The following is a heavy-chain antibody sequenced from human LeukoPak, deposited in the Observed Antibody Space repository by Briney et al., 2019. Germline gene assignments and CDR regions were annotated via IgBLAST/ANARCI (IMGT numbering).Heavy chain of an antibody. J-gene: IGHJ6*03. CDR1: GFTFDDYG. V-gene: IGHV3-20*04. CDR3: ARDLESYSSSWYGEDYYMDV. D-gene: IGHD6-13*01. CDR2: INWNGGST. Sequence: GGSLRLSCAASGFTFDDYGMSWVRQAPGKGLEWVSGINWNGGSTGYADSVKGRFTISRDNAKNSLYLQMNSLRAEDTAVYYCARDLESYSSSWYGEDYYMDVWGKGTTVTISS.